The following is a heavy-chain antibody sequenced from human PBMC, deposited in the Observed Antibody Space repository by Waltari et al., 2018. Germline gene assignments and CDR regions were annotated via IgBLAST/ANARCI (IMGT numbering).Heavy chain of an antibody. Sequence: QVQLQESGPGLVKPSETLSLTCVVSGYSIRSGYYWGWIRQPPGKGLERIGSIYHSGSTSHTPSRKSRVTISVDTSKNQFSLKLSSVTAADTAVYYCARHGTRITMTSSFEYWGQGTLVTVSS. J-gene: IGHJ4*02. CDR3: ARHGTRITMTSSFEY. CDR2: IYHSGST. CDR1: GYSIRSGYY. V-gene: IGHV4-38-2*01. D-gene: IGHD3-3*01.